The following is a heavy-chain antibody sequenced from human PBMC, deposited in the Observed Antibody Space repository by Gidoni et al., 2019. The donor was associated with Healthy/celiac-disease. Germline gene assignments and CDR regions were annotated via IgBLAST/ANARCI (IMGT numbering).Heavy chain of an antibody. CDR3: AREYYRNAFDY. CDR1: GFTFRSYG. J-gene: IGHJ4*02. V-gene: IGHV3-30*03. Sequence: QVQLVESGGGVVQPGRSLRLSCAASGFTFRSYGMPWVRQAPGKGLEWVAVISYDGSNKYYADSVKGRFTISRDNSKNTLYLQMNSLRAEDTAVYYCAREYYRNAFDYWGQGTLVTVSS. CDR2: ISYDGSNK. D-gene: IGHD3-10*01.